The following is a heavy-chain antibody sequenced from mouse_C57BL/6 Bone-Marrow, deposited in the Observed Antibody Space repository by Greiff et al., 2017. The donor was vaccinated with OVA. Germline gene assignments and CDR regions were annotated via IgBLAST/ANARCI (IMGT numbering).Heavy chain of an antibody. J-gene: IGHJ2*01. CDR2: LYPGSGST. Sequence: QVQLQQPGAELVKPGASVKMSCKASGYTFTSYWITWVKQRPGQGLVWIGDLYPGSGSTNYTEKFKSKATLTVDTSSSTAYMQLSSLTSEDSAVYYCARDSYYLDYWGQGTTLTVSS. CDR3: ARDSYYLDY. CDR1: GYTFTSYW. D-gene: IGHD2-12*01. V-gene: IGHV1-55*01.